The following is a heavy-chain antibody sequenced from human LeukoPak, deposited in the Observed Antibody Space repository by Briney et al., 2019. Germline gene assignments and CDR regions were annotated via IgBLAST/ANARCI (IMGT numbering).Heavy chain of an antibody. D-gene: IGHD3-16*01. Sequence: SETLSLTCSVSGGFLTNYYWGWIRQPPGKGLEFIGYIHSDGTTNYDSSLQSRVAISLDTSKNQFSLRLYSVTAADTALYFCARLNFRGGEALHFDPWGQSTLVTVSS. CDR1: GGFLTNYY. CDR3: ARLNFRGGEALHFDP. CDR2: IHSDGTT. J-gene: IGHJ5*02. V-gene: IGHV4-4*09.